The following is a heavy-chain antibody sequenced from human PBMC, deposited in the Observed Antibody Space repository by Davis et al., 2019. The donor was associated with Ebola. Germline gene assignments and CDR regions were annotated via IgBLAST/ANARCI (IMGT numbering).Heavy chain of an antibody. CDR2: INPSGGST. CDR1: GYTFTSYY. CDR3: ARDGGPYCSSTSCDYYYYYGMDV. V-gene: IGHV1-46*01. J-gene: IGHJ6*02. D-gene: IGHD2-2*01. Sequence: ASVKVSCKASGYTFTSYYMHWVRQAPGQGLEWMGIINPSGGSTSYAQKFQGRVTMTRDTSTSTVYMELSSLRSEDTAVYYCARDGGPYCSSTSCDYYYYYGMDVWGQGTTVTVSS.